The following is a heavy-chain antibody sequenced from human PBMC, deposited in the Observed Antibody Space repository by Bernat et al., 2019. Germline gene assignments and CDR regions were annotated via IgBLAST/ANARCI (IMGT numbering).Heavy chain of an antibody. D-gene: IGHD3-10*01. Sequence: QVQLVQSGAEVKKPGASVKVSCKASGYTFTSYAMHWVRQAPGQRLEWMGWINPGNGNTEYSQKFQGRVTITRDTSASTAYMELSSLRSEDTAVYYCARLGDYKYSYHYMDVWGKGTTVTVSS. J-gene: IGHJ6*03. V-gene: IGHV1-3*01. CDR2: INPGNGNT. CDR1: GYTFTSYA. CDR3: ARLGDYKYSYHYMDV.